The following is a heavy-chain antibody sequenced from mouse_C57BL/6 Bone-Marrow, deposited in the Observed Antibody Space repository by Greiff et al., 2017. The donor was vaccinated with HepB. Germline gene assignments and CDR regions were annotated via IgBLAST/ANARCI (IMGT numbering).Heavy chain of an antibody. Sequence: QVQLKQSDAELVKPGASVKISCKVSGYTFTDHTIHWVKQRPEQGLEWIGYIYPRDGSTKYNEKFKGKATLTEDKSSSTAYMQLNSLTSEDSAVYFWARRVYDYAGAWFAYWGQGTLVTVSA. CDR3: ARRVYDYAGAWFAY. D-gene: IGHD2-4*01. CDR1: GYTFTDHT. J-gene: IGHJ3*01. CDR2: IYPRDGST. V-gene: IGHV1-78*01.